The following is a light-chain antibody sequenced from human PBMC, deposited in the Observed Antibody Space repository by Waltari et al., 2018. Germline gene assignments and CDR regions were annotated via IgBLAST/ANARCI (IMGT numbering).Light chain of an antibody. CDR2: GKN. V-gene: IGLV3-19*01. Sequence: SPELTQDPAVSVALGQTVRITCQGDSLRSFYASWYQQKPGQAPVLGIYGKNNRPSGIPDRFSGSSSGNTAALTVTGAQAEDEADYYCNSRDSSGNPRFGGGTKLTVL. J-gene: IGLJ2*01. CDR1: SLRSFY. CDR3: NSRDSSGNPR.